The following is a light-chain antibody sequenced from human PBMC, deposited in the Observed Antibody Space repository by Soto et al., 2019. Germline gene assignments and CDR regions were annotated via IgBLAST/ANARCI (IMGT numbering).Light chain of an antibody. V-gene: IGLV1-51*01. CDR3: GTWDSSLSAGV. J-gene: IGLJ2*01. Sequence: QSVLTQPPSVSAAPGQKVTISSSGSYSNIEANHVSWYQQRPGTAPKLLIYDNDKRPSGIPDRFSGSKSGTSATLAITGLQTGDEADYYCGTWDSSLSAGVFGGGTKLTVL. CDR2: DND. CDR1: YSNIEANH.